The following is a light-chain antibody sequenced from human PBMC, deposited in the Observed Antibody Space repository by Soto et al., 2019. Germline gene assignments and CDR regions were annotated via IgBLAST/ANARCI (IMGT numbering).Light chain of an antibody. CDR2: DVS. V-gene: IGKV1-5*01. CDR1: QSLSRW. CDR3: QHYTTSSTWT. Sequence: DIEMTQSPSPLSASVGDRVTVTCRASQSLSRWLAWYQQKPGKAPKLLIYDVSTLESGVPSRFSGSGSGTEFTLTISSLQPDDFATYYCQHYTTSSTWTFGQGTKVETK. J-gene: IGKJ1*01.